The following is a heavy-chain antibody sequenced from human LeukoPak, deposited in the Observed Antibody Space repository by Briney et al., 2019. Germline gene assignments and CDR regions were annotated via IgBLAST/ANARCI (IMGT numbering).Heavy chain of an antibody. D-gene: IGHD6-6*01. V-gene: IGHV3-21*01. CDR1: GFTFNSYS. CDR3: ARHYALISSSPTFDY. J-gene: IGHJ4*02. Sequence: PGGSLRLSCAASGFTFNSYSMNWVRQAPGKGLEWVSSISSSSSYIYYADSVKGRFTISRDNAKNSLYLQMNSLRAEDTAVYYCARHYALISSSPTFDYWGQGTLVTVSS. CDR2: ISSSSSYI.